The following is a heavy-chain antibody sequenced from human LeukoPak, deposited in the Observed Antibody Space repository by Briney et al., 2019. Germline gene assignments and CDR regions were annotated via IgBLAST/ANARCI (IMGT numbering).Heavy chain of an antibody. CDR1: GFTFGSYG. Sequence: GGSLRLSCAASGFTFGSYGMHWVRQAPGKGLEWVAFIRNDGNNKYYVNSVKGRFTISRDNSKNTLYLQMNSLRIEDTAVCYCAKNPKMDYYYYYMDFWGKGTTVTVSS. CDR3: AKNPKMDYYYYYMDF. D-gene: IGHD2-8*01. V-gene: IGHV3-30*02. J-gene: IGHJ6*03. CDR2: IRNDGNNK.